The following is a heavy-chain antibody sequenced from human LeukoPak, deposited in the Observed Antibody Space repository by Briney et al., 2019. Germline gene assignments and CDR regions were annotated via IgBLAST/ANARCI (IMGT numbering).Heavy chain of an antibody. Sequence: GASVKVSCKASGYTFTGYYMHWVRQAPGQGLEWMGWISAYNGNTNYAQKLQGRVTMTTDTSTSTAYMELRSLRSDDTAVYYCARDCGGDLFAFDIWGQGTMVTVSS. CDR3: ARDCGGDLFAFDI. J-gene: IGHJ3*02. CDR1: GYTFTGYY. D-gene: IGHD2-21*02. V-gene: IGHV1-18*04. CDR2: ISAYNGNT.